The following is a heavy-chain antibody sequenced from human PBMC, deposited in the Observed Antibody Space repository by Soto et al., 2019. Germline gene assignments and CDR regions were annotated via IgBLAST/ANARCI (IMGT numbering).Heavy chain of an antibody. V-gene: IGHV4-39*01. CDR1: GGSISSSSYY. Sequence: SETLSLTCTVSGGSISSSSYYWGWIRQPPGKGLEWIGSIYYSGSTYYNPSLKSRVTISVDTSKNQFSLKLGSVTAADTAVYYCARRGSGSYSDYWGQGTLVTVSS. J-gene: IGHJ4*02. CDR2: IYYSGST. CDR3: ARRGSGSYSDY. D-gene: IGHD3-10*01.